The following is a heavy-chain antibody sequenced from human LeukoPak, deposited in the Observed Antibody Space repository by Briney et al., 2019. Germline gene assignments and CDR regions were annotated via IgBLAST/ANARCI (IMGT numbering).Heavy chain of an antibody. V-gene: IGHV3-23*01. Sequence: GGSLRLSCAASGFTFSAYAMSWVRQAPGKGLEWVSTISDSGANTYYADSVRGRFTISRDNSKNTLYLQKNSLRADDTAIYYCAKSMTLQWRGFFDLWGRGTHVTVSS. D-gene: IGHD6-19*01. CDR2: ISDSGANT. J-gene: IGHJ2*01. CDR1: GFTFSAYA. CDR3: AKSMTLQWRGFFDL.